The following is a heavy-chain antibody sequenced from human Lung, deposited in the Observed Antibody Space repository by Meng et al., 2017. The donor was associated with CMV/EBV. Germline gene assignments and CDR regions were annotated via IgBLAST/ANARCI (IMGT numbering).Heavy chain of an antibody. D-gene: IGHD2-15*01. Sequence: ASXXDSXKASGYTFTGYYMHWVRQAPGQGGEWMGGINPNSGGTNYAQKFQGRGTMTRDRSISTAYMELSRLRSDDTTVDYCGRAEVDCSGGSCYHNSGQGXLVTVSS. J-gene: IGHJ4*02. CDR3: GRAEVDCSGGSCYHN. CDR1: GYTFTGYY. V-gene: IGHV1-2*02. CDR2: INPNSGGT.